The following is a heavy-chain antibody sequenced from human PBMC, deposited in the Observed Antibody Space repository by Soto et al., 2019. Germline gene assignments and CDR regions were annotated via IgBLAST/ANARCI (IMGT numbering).Heavy chain of an antibody. D-gene: IGHD1-26*01. CDR1: GGSLSSSNW. CDR3: VHHGGVPYYQDV. Sequence: PSETLSLTCAVSGGSLSSSNWWSWVRQPPGQTLEWLGELFYSGSTKYNPSLSSRVTISADQSNNVFSLRLTSVTAADTAMYYCVHHGGVPYYQDVWGQGVLVTVSS. CDR2: LFYSGST. V-gene: IGHV4-4*02. J-gene: IGHJ1*01.